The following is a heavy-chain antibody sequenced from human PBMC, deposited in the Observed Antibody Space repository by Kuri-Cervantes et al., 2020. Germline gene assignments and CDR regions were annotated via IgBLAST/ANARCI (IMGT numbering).Heavy chain of an antibody. CDR3: ARERLTMVRGVNSYYFDY. V-gene: IGHV4-34*11. CDR2: IYYSGST. CDR1: GGSFSGYY. D-gene: IGHD3-10*01. Sequence: SQTLSLTCAVYGGSFSGYYWGWIRQPPGKGLEWIGSIYYSGSTNYNPSLKSRVTISVDTSKNQFSLNLSSVTAADTAVYYCARERLTMVRGVNSYYFDYWAQGTLVTVSS. J-gene: IGHJ4*02.